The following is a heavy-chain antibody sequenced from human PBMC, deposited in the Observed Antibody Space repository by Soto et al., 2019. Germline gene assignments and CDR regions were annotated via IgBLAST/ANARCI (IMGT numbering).Heavy chain of an antibody. J-gene: IGHJ6*03. V-gene: IGHV1-8*01. CDR3: AREYSSSSPRYYYYYMDV. D-gene: IGHD6-6*01. CDR1: GYTFTSYD. Sequence: ASVKVSCKASGYTFTSYDINWVRQATGRGLEWMGWMNPNSGNTGYAQKFQGRVTMTRNTSISTAYMELSSLRSEDTAVYYCAREYSSSSPRYYYYYMDVWSNGTTVTVSS. CDR2: MNPNSGNT.